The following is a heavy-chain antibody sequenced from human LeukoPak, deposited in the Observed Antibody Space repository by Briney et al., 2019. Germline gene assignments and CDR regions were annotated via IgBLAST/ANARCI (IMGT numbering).Heavy chain of an antibody. J-gene: IGHJ5*02. D-gene: IGHD5-24*01. Sequence: ASVKVSCKASGYTFTGYYMHWVRQAPGQGLEWMGWINPNSGGTNYAQKFQGRVTMTRDTSISTAYMELSRLRSDDTAVYYRARVVEVATYWFDPWGQGTLVTVSS. V-gene: IGHV1-2*02. CDR1: GYTFTGYY. CDR2: INPNSGGT. CDR3: ARVVEVATYWFDP.